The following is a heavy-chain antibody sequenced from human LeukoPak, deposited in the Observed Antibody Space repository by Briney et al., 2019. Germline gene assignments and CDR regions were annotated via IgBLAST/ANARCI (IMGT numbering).Heavy chain of an antibody. CDR1: GFTFSSYW. J-gene: IGHJ4*02. Sequence: GGSLRLSCAASGFTFSSYWMHWVRQAPGKGLVWVSRINSDGSSTSYADSVKGRFTISRDNAKNTLYLQMNSLRAKDTAVYYCARDFRGYYGSGSLGGWGQGTLVTVSS. CDR2: INSDGSST. V-gene: IGHV3-74*01. CDR3: ARDFRGYYGSGSLGG. D-gene: IGHD3-10*01.